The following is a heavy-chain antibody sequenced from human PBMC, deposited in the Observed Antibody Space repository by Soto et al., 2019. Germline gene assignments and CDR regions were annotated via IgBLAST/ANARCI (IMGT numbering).Heavy chain of an antibody. V-gene: IGHV3-23*01. Sequence: GGSLRLSCLPSGLTFSDYGVSSVRQGPGEGLEWVSGISDSGGSTLYADYVKARFIISRDTSKNTLYLKMNSLRAEDTAVYYCAKDYWFLAAVPDLLLDDWGKGTTVTVSS. J-gene: IGHJ6*04. CDR3: AKDYWFLAAVPDLLLDD. D-gene: IGHD2-2*01. CDR2: ISDSGGST. CDR1: GLTFSDYG.